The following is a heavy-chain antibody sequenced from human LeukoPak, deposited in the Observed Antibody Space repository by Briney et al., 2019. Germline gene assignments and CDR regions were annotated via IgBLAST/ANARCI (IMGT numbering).Heavy chain of an antibody. CDR1: GFTFSSYS. D-gene: IGHD3-10*01. CDR3: ARDSYYGSGSYSFDY. Sequence: GGSLRLSCAASGFTFSSYSMNWVRQAPGKGLEWVSSISSSSSYIYYADSVKGRFTISRDNAKNSLYLQMNSLKAEDTAVYYCARDSYYGSGSYSFDYWGQGTLVTVSS. J-gene: IGHJ4*02. CDR2: ISSSSSYI. V-gene: IGHV3-21*01.